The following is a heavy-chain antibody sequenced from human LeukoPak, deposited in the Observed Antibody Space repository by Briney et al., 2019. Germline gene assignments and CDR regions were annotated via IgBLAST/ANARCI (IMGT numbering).Heavy chain of an antibody. V-gene: IGHV3-30*18. CDR3: AKELGSSTSWYLDS. CDR2: IAHDGSIK. J-gene: IGHJ4*02. CDR1: GFTCRSYV. D-gene: IGHD6-13*01. Sequence: PGGSLKLSCAATGFTCRSYVMHWVRQAPGKGLESVAVIAHDGSIKYYADSVKGRFTIFRDNSENTLYLQMNSLRAEDTAVYYCAKELGSSTSWYLDSWGQGTLVPVSS.